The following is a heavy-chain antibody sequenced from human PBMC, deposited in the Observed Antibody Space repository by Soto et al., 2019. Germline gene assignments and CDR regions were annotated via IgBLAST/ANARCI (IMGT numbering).Heavy chain of an antibody. CDR2: LIGGHYGT. D-gene: IGHD1-1*01. V-gene: IGHV3-23*01. J-gene: IGHJ5*02. CDR3: PKGKSKLDIDLFDP. CDR1: GFTLQNYA. Sequence: QTGWSLRLSCTASGFTLQNYAMAWVRQAPGKGLEWVSTLIGGHYGTAYSYSVKGRFTVSRDNSKNCLYLQMNSLGVEDTAMYFCPKGKSKLDIDLFDPWGQGSRVTVSA.